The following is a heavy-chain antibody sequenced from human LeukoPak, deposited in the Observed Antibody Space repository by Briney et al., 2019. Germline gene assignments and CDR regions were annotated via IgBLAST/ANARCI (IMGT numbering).Heavy chain of an antibody. J-gene: IGHJ6*03. Sequence: PGGSLRLSCAASGFTFSSYWMSWVRQAPGKGLEWVANIKQDGSEKYYVDSVKGRFTISRDNAKNSLYLQMNSLRAEDTAVYYCARLVVNVVGVRAYYYYYYMDVWGKGTTVTVSS. CDR1: GFTFSSYW. V-gene: IGHV3-7*01. CDR3: ARLVVNVVGVRAYYYYYYMDV. D-gene: IGHD2-15*01. CDR2: IKQDGSEK.